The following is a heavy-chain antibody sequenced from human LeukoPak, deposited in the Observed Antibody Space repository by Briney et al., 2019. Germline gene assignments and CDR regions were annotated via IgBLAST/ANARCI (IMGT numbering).Heavy chain of an antibody. Sequence: SETLSLTYTVSGGSISSSSYYWGWIRQPPGKGLEWIGSIYYSGSTYYNPSLKSRVTISVVTSKNQFSLKLSSVTAADTAVYYCAGPRAGYYGAYYMDVWGKGTMVTVSS. J-gene: IGHJ6*03. V-gene: IGHV4-39*01. D-gene: IGHD3-10*01. CDR1: GGSISSSSYY. CDR2: IYYSGST. CDR3: AGPRAGYYGAYYMDV.